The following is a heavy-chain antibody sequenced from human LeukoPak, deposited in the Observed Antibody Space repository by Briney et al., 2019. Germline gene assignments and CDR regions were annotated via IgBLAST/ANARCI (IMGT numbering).Heavy chain of an antibody. CDR3: ARHPDSSSWYEGEYYFDY. CDR2: IYYSGST. CDR1: GGSISSSSYY. Sequence: PSETLSLTCTVSGGSISSSSYYWGWIRQPPGKGLEWIGIIYYSGSTYYNPSLKSRVTISVDTSKNQFSLKLSSVTAADTAVYYCARHPDSSSWYEGEYYFDYWGQGTLVTVSS. D-gene: IGHD6-13*01. V-gene: IGHV4-39*01. J-gene: IGHJ4*02.